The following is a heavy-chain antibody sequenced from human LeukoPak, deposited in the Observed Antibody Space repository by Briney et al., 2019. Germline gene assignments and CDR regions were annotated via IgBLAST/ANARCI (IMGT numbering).Heavy chain of an antibody. CDR1: GYTFTAYY. J-gene: IGHJ4*02. Sequence: ASVKVSCKASGYTFTAYYMHWMRQAPGQGPEWMGWINPNSGGTNFAQKFQGMVTMTSDTSISTAYMELSSLRSDDTAIYYCARAKVLVPDHWGQGTLVTVSS. V-gene: IGHV1-2*02. CDR2: INPNSGGT. CDR3: ARAKVLVPDH.